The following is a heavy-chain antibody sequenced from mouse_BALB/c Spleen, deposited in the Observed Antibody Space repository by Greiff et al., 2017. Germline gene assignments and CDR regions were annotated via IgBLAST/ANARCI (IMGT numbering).Heavy chain of an antibody. Sequence: VKLQQPGAELVKPGASVKLSCKASGYTFTSYYMYWVKQRPGQGLEWIGGINPSNGGTNFNEKFKSKATLTVDKSSSTAYMQLSSLTSEDSAVYYCTRDGNYWFAYWGQGTLVTVSA. J-gene: IGHJ3*01. CDR3: TRDGNYWFAY. D-gene: IGHD2-1*01. CDR1: GYTFTSYY. V-gene: IGHV1S81*02. CDR2: INPSNGGT.